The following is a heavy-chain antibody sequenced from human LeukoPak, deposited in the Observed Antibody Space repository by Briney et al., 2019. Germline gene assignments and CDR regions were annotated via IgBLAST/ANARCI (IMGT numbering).Heavy chain of an antibody. CDR3: ARDSRITIFGVVIMGWFDP. CDR1: GYTFTSYG. V-gene: IGHV1-2*02. D-gene: IGHD3-3*01. J-gene: IGHJ5*02. Sequence: ASVKVSCKASGYTFTSYGISWVRQAPGQGLEWMGWINPNSGGTNYAQKFQGRVTMTRDTSISTAYMELSRLRSDDTAVYYCARDSRITIFGVVIMGWFDPWGQGTLVTVSS. CDR2: INPNSGGT.